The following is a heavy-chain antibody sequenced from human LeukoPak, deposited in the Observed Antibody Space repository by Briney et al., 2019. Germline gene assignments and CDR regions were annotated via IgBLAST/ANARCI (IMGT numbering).Heavy chain of an antibody. J-gene: IGHJ4*02. Sequence: PGGSLEISWQVPGYLFTNYWIGWVRQLPGKGHEWIGIIYPDDSDTKSSPSFQGQVTISADKSISTAYLQWSSLKASDTAMYYCARSGRLGYCSGGSFFRWDYWGQGTLVTVSS. V-gene: IGHV5-51*01. D-gene: IGHD2-15*01. CDR3: ARSGRLGYCSGGSFFRWDY. CDR1: GYLFTNYW. CDR2: IYPDDSDT.